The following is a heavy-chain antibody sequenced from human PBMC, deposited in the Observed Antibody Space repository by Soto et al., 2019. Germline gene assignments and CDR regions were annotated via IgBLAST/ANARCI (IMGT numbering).Heavy chain of an antibody. CDR2: ISWNSGSI. CDR1: GFAFDGFA. CDR3: AKGRSYSSSSPFDY. V-gene: IGHV3-9*01. J-gene: IGHJ4*02. D-gene: IGHD6-6*01. Sequence: GGSLRLSCAASGFAFDGFAMHWVRQAPGKGLEWVSGISWNSGSIVYADSVKGRFTISRDNAKNSLYLQMDSLRPEDSALYYCAKGRSYSSSSPFDYWGPGTLVTVSS.